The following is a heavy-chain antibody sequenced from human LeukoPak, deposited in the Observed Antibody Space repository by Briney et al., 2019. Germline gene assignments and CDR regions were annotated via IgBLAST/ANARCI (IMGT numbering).Heavy chain of an antibody. CDR3: ARDRFDYGDYAVCDY. J-gene: IGHJ4*02. CDR2: ISRSSSYI. V-gene: IGHV3-21*01. Sequence: PGGSLRLSCAASGFTFSSYSMNWVRQAPGKGLEWVSSISRSSSYIYYADSVKGRFTISRDNAKNSLYLQMNSLRAEDTAVYYCARDRFDYGDYAVCDYWGQGTLVTVSS. D-gene: IGHD4-17*01. CDR1: GFTFSSYS.